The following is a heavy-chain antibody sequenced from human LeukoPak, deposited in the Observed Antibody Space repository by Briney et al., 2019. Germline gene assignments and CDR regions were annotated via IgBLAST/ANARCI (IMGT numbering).Heavy chain of an antibody. J-gene: IGHJ4*02. CDR3: ARGLYDSSGYYYFPHY. Sequence: PGGSLRLSCAASGFTFSSYGMHWVRQAPGKGLEWGAVIWYDGSNKYYADSVKGRFTISRDNSKNTLYLQMNSLRAEDTAVYYCARGLYDSSGYYYFPHYWGQGTLVTVSS. CDR1: GFTFSSYG. D-gene: IGHD3-22*01. CDR2: IWYDGSNK. V-gene: IGHV3-33*01.